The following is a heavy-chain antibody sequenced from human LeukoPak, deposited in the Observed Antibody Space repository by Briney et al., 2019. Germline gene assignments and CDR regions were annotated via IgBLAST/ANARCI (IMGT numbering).Heavy chain of an antibody. Sequence: SQTLSLTCTVSGGSISSGGYYWSWIRQHPGKGLEWIGYIYYSGSTYYNPSLKSRVTISVDTSKNQFSLKLSSVAAADTAVYYCARVVPAAITNNWFDPWGQGTLVTVSS. D-gene: IGHD2-2*01. CDR2: IYYSGST. J-gene: IGHJ5*02. CDR1: GGSISSGGYY. V-gene: IGHV4-31*03. CDR3: ARVVPAAITNNWFDP.